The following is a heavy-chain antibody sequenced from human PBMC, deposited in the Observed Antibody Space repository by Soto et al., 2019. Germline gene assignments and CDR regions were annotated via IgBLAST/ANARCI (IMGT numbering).Heavy chain of an antibody. Sequence: LRLSCAASGFTFSSYGMHWVRQAPGKGLEWVAVIWYDGSNKYYADSVKGRFTISRDNSKNTLYLQMNSLRAEDTAVYYCARDNRWSGYGMDVWGQGTTVTVSS. V-gene: IGHV3-33*01. CDR1: GFTFSSYG. J-gene: IGHJ6*02. CDR2: IWYDGSNK. D-gene: IGHD3-3*01. CDR3: ARDNRWSGYGMDV.